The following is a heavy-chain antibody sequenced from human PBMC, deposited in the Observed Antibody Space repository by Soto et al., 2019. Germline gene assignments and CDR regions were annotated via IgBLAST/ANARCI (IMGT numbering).Heavy chain of an antibody. CDR3: AREGIAAAGTHYYYYYGMDV. D-gene: IGHD6-13*01. V-gene: IGHV1-69*01. J-gene: IGHJ6*02. CDR2: IIPIFGTA. Sequence: QVQLVQSGAEVKKPGSSVKVSCKASGGTFSSYAISWVRQAPGQGLEWMGGIIPIFGTANYAQKFQGRVRITADESTSTAYMELSSLRSEDTAVYYCAREGIAAAGTHYYYYYGMDVWGQGTTVTVSS. CDR1: GGTFSSYA.